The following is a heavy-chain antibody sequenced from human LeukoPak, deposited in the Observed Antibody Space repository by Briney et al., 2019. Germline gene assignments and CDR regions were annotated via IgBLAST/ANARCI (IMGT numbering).Heavy chain of an antibody. CDR3: ARHFWIGNGGRGMDY. V-gene: IGHV4-39*01. CDR1: GGSITSSNYY. CDR2: IYYSGST. D-gene: IGHD3-3*01. Sequence: SETLSLTCTVSGGSITSSNYYWGWIRQPPGKGLEWIGSIYYSGSTYYNPSLKSRVTISVDTSKHQFSLKLSSVTAADTAMYYCARHFWIGNGGRGMDYWGQGTLVTVSS. J-gene: IGHJ4*02.